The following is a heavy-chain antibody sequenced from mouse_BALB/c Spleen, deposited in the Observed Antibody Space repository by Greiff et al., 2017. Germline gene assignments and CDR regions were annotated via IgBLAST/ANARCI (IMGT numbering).Heavy chain of an antibody. J-gene: IGHJ4*01. CDR2: ISSGGSYT. V-gene: IGHV5-6*01. D-gene: IGHD1-2*01. CDR1: GFTFSSYG. CDR3: ARIITTATHYYAMDY. Sequence: EVMLVESGGDLVKPGGSLKLSCAASGFTFSSYGMSWVRQTPDKRLEWVATISSGGSYTYYPDSVKGRFTISRDNAKNTLYLQMSSLKSEDTAMYYCARIITTATHYYAMDYWGQGTSVTVSS.